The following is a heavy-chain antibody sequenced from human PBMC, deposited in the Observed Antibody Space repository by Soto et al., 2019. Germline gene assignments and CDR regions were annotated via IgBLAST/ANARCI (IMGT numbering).Heavy chain of an antibody. V-gene: IGHV4-30-2*01. CDR3: ARDLKEYCSDGKCNWFDP. D-gene: IGHD2-15*01. Sequence: SETLSLTCTVSGGSINSGDYSWTWIRQPPGKGLEWIGYIYHSGSTDYNISLKSRVTISFDASKNQISLQVRSATAADAAVYYCARDLKEYCSDGKCNWFDPWGQGTLVTVPS. J-gene: IGHJ5*02. CDR1: GGSINSGDYS. CDR2: IYHSGST.